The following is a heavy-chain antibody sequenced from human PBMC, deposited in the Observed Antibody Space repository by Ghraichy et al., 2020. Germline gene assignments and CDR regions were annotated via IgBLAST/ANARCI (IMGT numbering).Heavy chain of an antibody. D-gene: IGHD3-22*01. CDR1: GFTVSSTY. CDR2: IYTGGST. V-gene: IGHV3-53*01. CDR3: ARSTYYFDSNGYSNYFDY. Sequence: GGSLRLSCAASGFTVSSTYMSWVRQAPGKGLQWVSVIYTGGSTYYADSVKGRFTISRDNSKNTLYLQMNGLRAEDTAVYYCARSTYYFDSNGYSNYFDYWGQGSLVTVSS. J-gene: IGHJ4*02.